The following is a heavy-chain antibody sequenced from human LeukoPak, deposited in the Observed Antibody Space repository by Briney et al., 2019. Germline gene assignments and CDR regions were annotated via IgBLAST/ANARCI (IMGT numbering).Heavy chain of an antibody. Sequence: SVKVSCKASGGTFSSYAISWVRQAPGQGLEWMGGIIPIFGTANYAQKFQGRVTITADESTSTAYMELSSLRSEDTAVYYCARVKSLYSGSYYPFDYWGQGTLVTVSS. CDR2: IIPIFGTA. CDR3: ARVKSLYSGSYYPFDY. CDR1: GGTFSSYA. D-gene: IGHD1-26*01. V-gene: IGHV1-69*13. J-gene: IGHJ4*02.